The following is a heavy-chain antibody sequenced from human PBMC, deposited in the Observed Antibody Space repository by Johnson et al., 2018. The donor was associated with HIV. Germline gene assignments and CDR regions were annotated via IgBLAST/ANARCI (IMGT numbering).Heavy chain of an antibody. D-gene: IGHD1-26*01. V-gene: IGHV3-30*03. CDR1: GSSFSSSD. J-gene: IGHJ3*02. Sequence: QVQLVESGGGVVQPGRSLRLSCAASGSSFSSSDMHWVRQAPGKGLEWVAVISFAGSHTYYADSVKGRFTISRDNSKNTLYLQMNSLRAKDTAVYYCARVMGATQVMGAFDIWGQGTMVTVSS. CDR2: ISFAGSHT. CDR3: ARVMGATQVMGAFDI.